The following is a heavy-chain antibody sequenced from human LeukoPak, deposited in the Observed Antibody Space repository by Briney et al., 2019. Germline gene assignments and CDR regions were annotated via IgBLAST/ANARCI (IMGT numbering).Heavy chain of an antibody. CDR2: ISAYNGNT. V-gene: IGHV1-18*01. D-gene: IGHD6-19*01. CDR3: ARGGSGWFDAFDI. Sequence: ASVKVSCKASGYTFTSYGISWVRQAPGQGLEWMGWISAYNGNTNYAQKFLGRVTMTRDTSITTAYMELSRLRSDDTAVYYCARGGSGWFDAFDIWGQGTMVTVSS. J-gene: IGHJ3*02. CDR1: GYTFTSYG.